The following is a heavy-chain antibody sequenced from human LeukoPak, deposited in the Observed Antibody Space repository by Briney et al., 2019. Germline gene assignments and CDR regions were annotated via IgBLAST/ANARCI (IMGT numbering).Heavy chain of an antibody. CDR1: GGSISSSSYY. V-gene: IGHV4-39*01. D-gene: IGHD2-15*01. CDR3: ARLGVAAPWYFDL. J-gene: IGHJ2*01. Sequence: PSETLSLTCTVSGGSISSSSYYWGWIRQPPGKGLEWIGNIYYSGSTYYNPSLKGRVTISVDTSKNQFSLKLSSVTAADTVGYYCARLGVAAPWYFDLWGRGTLVTVSS. CDR2: IYYSGST.